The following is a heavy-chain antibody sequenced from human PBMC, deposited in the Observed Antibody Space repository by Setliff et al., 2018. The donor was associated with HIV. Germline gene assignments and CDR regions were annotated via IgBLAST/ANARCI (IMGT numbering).Heavy chain of an antibody. CDR1: GGSVRSNSYY. V-gene: IGHV4-39*01. D-gene: IGHD2-2*01. CDR2: MYYSGST. Sequence: AGTRSLTCNGSGGSVRSNSYYWGWIRQPPGRRLEWIGSMYYSGSTYYNPSLQSRVAISVDTSSRQLSLKLRSVTAADTAFYYCAVYPTSDHSWGYFDRWGQGTLVTVSS. CDR3: AVYPTSDHSWGYFDR. J-gene: IGHJ4*02.